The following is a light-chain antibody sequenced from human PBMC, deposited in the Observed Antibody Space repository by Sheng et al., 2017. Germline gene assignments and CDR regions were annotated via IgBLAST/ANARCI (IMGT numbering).Light chain of an antibody. J-gene: IGKJ4*01. CDR3: QQSYNIPLT. CDR1: QGISSY. CDR2: AAS. V-gene: IGKV1-39*01. Sequence: DIQMTQSPSSLSASVGDRVTITCRASQGISSYLNWYQRKPGKAPELLIFAASSLHTGVPSRFSGSGSGTDFTLTISSLQPEDFATYFCQQSYNIPLTFGGGTKVEIK.